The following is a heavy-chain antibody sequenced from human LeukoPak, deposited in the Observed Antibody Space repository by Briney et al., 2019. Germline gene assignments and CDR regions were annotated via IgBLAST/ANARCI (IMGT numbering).Heavy chain of an antibody. V-gene: IGHV4-38-2*01. J-gene: IGHJ4*02. D-gene: IGHD3-10*01. CDR1: GYSISSGYY. Sequence: SETLSLTCAVSGYSISSGYYWGWIRQPPGKGLEWIGSIYHGGSTYYNPSLKSRVTISVDTSKNQFSLKLSSVTAADTAVYDCALLWFGELLYENYFDYWGQGTLVTVSS. CDR3: ALLWFGELLYENYFDY. CDR2: IYHGGST.